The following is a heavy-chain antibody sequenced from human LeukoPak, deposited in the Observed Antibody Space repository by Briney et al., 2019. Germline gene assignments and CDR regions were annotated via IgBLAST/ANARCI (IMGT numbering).Heavy chain of an antibody. CDR2: ISSSSTYI. D-gene: IGHD6-6*01. Sequence: PGGSLRLSCAASGFTFSSYTMNWVRQAPGKGLEWVSSISSSSTYIYYADSLKGRFTISRDNAKNSLYLQMNSLRVEDTAVYYCARGWLAAHPGELDYWGQGTLVTVSS. J-gene: IGHJ4*02. CDR1: GFTFSSYT. V-gene: IGHV3-21*01. CDR3: ARGWLAAHPGELDY.